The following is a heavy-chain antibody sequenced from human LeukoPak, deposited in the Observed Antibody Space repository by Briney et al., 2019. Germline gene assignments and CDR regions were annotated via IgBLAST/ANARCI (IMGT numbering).Heavy chain of an antibody. CDR2: IYYSGST. CDR3: ARVDIVLMVYATPGWFDP. D-gene: IGHD2-8*01. CDR1: GGSISSSSYY. Sequence: SETLSLTCTVSGGSISSSSYYWGWIRQPPGKGLEWIGSIYYSGSTYYNPSLKSRVTISVDTPKNQFSLKLSSVTAADTAVYYCARVDIVLMVYATPGWFDPWGQGTLVTVSS. J-gene: IGHJ5*02. V-gene: IGHV4-39*07.